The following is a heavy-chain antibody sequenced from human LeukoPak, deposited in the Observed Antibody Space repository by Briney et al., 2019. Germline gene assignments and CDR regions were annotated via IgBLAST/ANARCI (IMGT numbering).Heavy chain of an antibody. D-gene: IGHD2-15*01. CDR1: GFTFSTYG. CDR2: IRFDGTNK. J-gene: IGHJ4*02. V-gene: IGHV3-30*02. Sequence: GVSLRLSCAASGFTFSTYGRHWVRQAPVKGLERVAFIRFDGTNKYYADSVKGRFAICRDSSKNTLYLQMNSLRAEDTAVYYCAKGYCSGSCYNGLDYWGEGTLVTVSS. CDR3: AKGYCSGSCYNGLDY.